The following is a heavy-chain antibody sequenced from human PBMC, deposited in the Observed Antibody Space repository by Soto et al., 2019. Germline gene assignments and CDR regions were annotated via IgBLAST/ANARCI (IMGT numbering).Heavy chain of an antibody. V-gene: IGHV1-46*01. D-gene: IGHD2-2*01. Sequence: ASVKVSCKASGYTFTSYYMHWVRQAPGQGLEWMGIINPSGGSTRYAQKFQGRVTMTRDTSTSTVYMELSSLRSEDTAVYYCARGSSTAFGVVVPAAIRSGYSYGPNYAFDIWGQGTMVTVSS. J-gene: IGHJ3*02. CDR2: INPSGGST. CDR1: GYTFTSYY. CDR3: ARGSSTAFGVVVPAAIRSGYSYGPNYAFDI.